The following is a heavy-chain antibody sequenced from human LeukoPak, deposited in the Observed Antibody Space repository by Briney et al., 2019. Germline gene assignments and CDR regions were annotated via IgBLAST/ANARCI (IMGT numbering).Heavy chain of an antibody. V-gene: IGHV3-23*01. D-gene: IGHD6-19*01. Sequence: GGSLRLSCAASGFTFNNYVVRWVRQAPGTGLEWVADISTSGSETHYADSMKGRFTISRDNSKNTLYLQMSSLRVEDTAVYYCAKDLRDSGWFGAFDVWGIGTMVTVSS. CDR1: GFTFNNYV. CDR2: ISTSGSET. J-gene: IGHJ3*01. CDR3: AKDLRDSGWFGAFDV.